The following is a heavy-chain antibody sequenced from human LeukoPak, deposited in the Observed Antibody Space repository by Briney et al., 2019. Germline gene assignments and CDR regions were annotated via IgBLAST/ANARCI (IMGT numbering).Heavy chain of an antibody. D-gene: IGHD3-10*01. J-gene: IGHJ5*02. CDR2: INPNSGGT. V-gene: IGHV1-2*02. Sequence: ASVKVSCKASGYTFTGYYMHWVRQAPGQGLEWMGWINPNSGGTNYAQKFQGRVTMTRDTSISTAYMELRRLRSDDTAVYYYAREGGSGSLNWFDPWGQGTLVTVSS. CDR1: GYTFTGYY. CDR3: AREGGSGSLNWFDP.